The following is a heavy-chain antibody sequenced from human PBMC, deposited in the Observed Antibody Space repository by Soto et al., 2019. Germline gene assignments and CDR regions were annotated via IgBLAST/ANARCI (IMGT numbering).Heavy chain of an antibody. Sequence: GGSLRLSCAASGFTFSSYAMSWVRQAPGKGLEWVSAISGRSGSTYYADSVKGRFTISRDNSKSTLYLQMNSLTAEDTAVYYCAKDQSIAVAPPNDYWGQGTLVTVSS. CDR2: ISGRSGST. V-gene: IGHV3-23*01. CDR3: AKDQSIAVAPPNDY. D-gene: IGHD6-19*01. CDR1: GFTFSSYA. J-gene: IGHJ4*02.